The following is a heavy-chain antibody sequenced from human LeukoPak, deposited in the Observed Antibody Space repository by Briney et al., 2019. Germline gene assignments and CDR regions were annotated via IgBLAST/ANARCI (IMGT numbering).Heavy chain of an antibody. Sequence: GGSLRLSCAASGFTFSDYYMSWIRQAPGKGLEWVSYISSSGSTIYYADSVKGRFTISRDNAKNSLYLQMNSLRAEDTAVYYCARDLTYYYDSSGNDYWGQGTLVTVSS. CDR3: ARDLTYYYDSSGNDY. CDR2: ISSSGSTI. V-gene: IGHV3-11*01. J-gene: IGHJ4*02. CDR1: GFTFSDYY. D-gene: IGHD3-22*01.